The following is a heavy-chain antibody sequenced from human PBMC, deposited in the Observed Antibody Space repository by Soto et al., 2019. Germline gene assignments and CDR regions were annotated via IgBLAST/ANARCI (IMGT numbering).Heavy chain of an antibody. CDR1: GGSISSGGYY. Sequence: QVQLQESGPGLVKPSQTLSLTCTVSGGSISSGGYYWSWIRQHPGKGLEWIGYIYYSGSTYYNPSLKSRVTTSVDTSNNQFSLKLSSVTAADTAVYYCARATRGPSSGYYQLDYWGQGTLVTVSS. CDR3: ARATRGPSSGYYQLDY. CDR2: IYYSGST. D-gene: IGHD3-22*01. J-gene: IGHJ4*02. V-gene: IGHV4-31*03.